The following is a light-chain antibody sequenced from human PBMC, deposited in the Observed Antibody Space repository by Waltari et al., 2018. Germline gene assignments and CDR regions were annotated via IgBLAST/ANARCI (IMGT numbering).Light chain of an antibody. J-gene: IGKJ2*01. Sequence: DVVMTQSPLSLPVTLGQPASISCKSSQSHIYSDGNTHLNWFHQRPGQSQRRLIYKVSIRDSGVPDRFSGSGSGTDFTRKISRGEAEDVGVYYCMQGTHWPYTFGQGTKLDIK. CDR1: QSHIYSDGNTH. V-gene: IGKV2-30*01. CDR3: MQGTHWPYT. CDR2: KVS.